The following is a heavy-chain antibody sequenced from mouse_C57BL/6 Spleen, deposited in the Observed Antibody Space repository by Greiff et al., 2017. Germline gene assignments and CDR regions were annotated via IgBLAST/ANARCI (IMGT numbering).Heavy chain of an antibody. CDR1: GYTFTSYW. D-gene: IGHD2-5*01. Sequence: QVQLQQPGAELVRPGSSVKLSCKASGYTFTSYWMHWVKQRPIQGLEWIGNIDPSDSETHYNQKFKDKATLTVDKSSSTAYMQLISLASEDSAVYYCAKSDYSNYGFDYWGQGTTLTVSS. CDR3: AKSDYSNYGFDY. V-gene: IGHV1-52*01. J-gene: IGHJ2*01. CDR2: IDPSDSET.